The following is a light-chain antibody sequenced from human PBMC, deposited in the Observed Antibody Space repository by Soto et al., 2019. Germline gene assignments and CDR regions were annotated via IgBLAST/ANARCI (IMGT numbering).Light chain of an antibody. V-gene: IGKV3-20*01. J-gene: IGKJ4*01. CDR3: QQYGSSPS. CDR2: GAS. CDR1: QSVSSSY. Sequence: EIVLTHSPCTLSLSPRERATLSCMASQSVSSSYLAWYQQTPGQAPRLLIYGASSRATGLPDRFSGSGSGTGFTLTISRLAPEDFAVYYCQQYGSSPSFGGGTKVDIK.